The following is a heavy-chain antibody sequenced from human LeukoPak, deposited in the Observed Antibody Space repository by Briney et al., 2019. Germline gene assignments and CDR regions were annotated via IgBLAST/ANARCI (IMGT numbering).Heavy chain of an antibody. Sequence: GGSLRLSCAASGFTFSSYSMDWVRQAPGKGLEWVSSISSSSSYIYYADSVKGRFTISRDNAKNSLYLQMNSLRAEDTAVYYCARSVWTQPRQLDRRFDPWGQGTLVTVSS. CDR2: ISSSSSYI. D-gene: IGHD6-13*01. J-gene: IGHJ5*02. CDR1: GFTFSSYS. V-gene: IGHV3-21*01. CDR3: ARSVWTQPRQLDRRFDP.